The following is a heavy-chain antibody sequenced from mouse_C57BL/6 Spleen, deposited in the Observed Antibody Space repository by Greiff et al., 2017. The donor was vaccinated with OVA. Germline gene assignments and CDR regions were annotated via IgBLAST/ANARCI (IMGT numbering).Heavy chain of an antibody. Sequence: VQLQQSGAELARPGASVKLSCKASGYTFTSYGISWVKQRTGQGLEWIGEIYPRSGNTYYNEKFKGKATLTADKSSSTAYMELRSLTSDDSAVYFCARWDDGYFHWYVDVWGTGTTVTVSS. V-gene: IGHV1-81*01. J-gene: IGHJ1*03. CDR2: IYPRSGNT. CDR1: GYTFTSYG. D-gene: IGHD2-3*01. CDR3: ARWDDGYFHWYVDV.